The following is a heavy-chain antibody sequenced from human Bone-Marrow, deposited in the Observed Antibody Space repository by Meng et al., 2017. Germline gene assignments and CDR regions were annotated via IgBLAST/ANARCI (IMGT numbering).Heavy chain of an antibody. J-gene: IGHJ4*02. CDR1: GDSVSSNSAT. Sequence: QVQLQQSGPGLVKPSQTLSLTCAIPGDSVSSNSATWNWIRQSPSRGLEWLGRTYYRSRWYSDYAVSVQSRITINPDTSKNQFSLQLNSLTPEDSAVYYCARDGTSWYFFDYWGQGTLVTVSS. D-gene: IGHD1-1*01. CDR3: ARDGTSWYFFDY. V-gene: IGHV6-1*01. CDR2: TYYRSRWYS.